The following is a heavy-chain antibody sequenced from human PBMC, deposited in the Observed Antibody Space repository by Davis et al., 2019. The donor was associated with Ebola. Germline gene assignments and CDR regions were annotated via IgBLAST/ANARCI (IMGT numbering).Heavy chain of an antibody. CDR3: ARESPLYGSGSPFDY. Sequence: ASVKVSCKASGYTFTSYDINWVRQATGQGLEWMGWMNPNSGNTGYAQKFQGRVTITADKSTSTAYMELSSLRSEDTAVYYCARESPLYGSGSPFDYWGQGTLVTVSS. CDR1: GYTFTSYD. V-gene: IGHV1-8*01. D-gene: IGHD3-10*01. J-gene: IGHJ4*02. CDR2: MNPNSGNT.